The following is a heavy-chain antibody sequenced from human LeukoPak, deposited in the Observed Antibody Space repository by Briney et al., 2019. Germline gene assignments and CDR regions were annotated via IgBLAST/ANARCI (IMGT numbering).Heavy chain of an antibody. CDR3: ARVAELHSSSLEVGWFDP. CDR2: IKQDGSEK. J-gene: IGHJ5*02. Sequence: GGSLRLSCAASGFTFSSYWMSWVRQAPGKGLEWVANIKQDGSEKYYVDSVKGRFTISRDNAKNSLYLQMNSLRAEDTAVYYCARVAELHSSSLEVGWFDPWGQGTLVTVSS. D-gene: IGHD6-6*01. CDR1: GFTFSSYW. V-gene: IGHV3-7*01.